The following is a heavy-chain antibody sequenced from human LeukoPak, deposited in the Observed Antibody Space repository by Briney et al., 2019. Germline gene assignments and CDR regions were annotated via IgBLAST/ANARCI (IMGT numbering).Heavy chain of an antibody. CDR1: GFTFSSYA. CDR2: ISGSGGST. Sequence: GGSLRLSCAASGFTFSSYAMSWVRQAPGKGLEWVSAISGSGGSTYYADSVKGRFTISRDNSKNTLYLQMNSLRAEDTAVYYCAKRLAVAGTPATYQIDYWGQGTLVTVSP. V-gene: IGHV3-23*01. J-gene: IGHJ4*02. D-gene: IGHD6-19*01. CDR3: AKRLAVAGTPATYQIDY.